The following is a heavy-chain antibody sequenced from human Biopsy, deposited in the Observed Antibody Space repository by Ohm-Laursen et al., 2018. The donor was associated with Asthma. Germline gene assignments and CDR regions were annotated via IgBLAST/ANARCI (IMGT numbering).Heavy chain of an antibody. J-gene: IGHJ4*02. Sequence: SLRLSCAASGFAVSRDYMFWVRQAPGKGLEWVPVIYSGGTSHTADSVRGRFTISRDYSKNTLYLQMHGLRAEDTAVYYCARGDSSNWSHYYFDYWGQGTLVTVSS. D-gene: IGHD3-22*01. CDR3: ARGDSSNWSHYYFDY. CDR2: IYSGGTS. V-gene: IGHV3-53*01. CDR1: GFAVSRDY.